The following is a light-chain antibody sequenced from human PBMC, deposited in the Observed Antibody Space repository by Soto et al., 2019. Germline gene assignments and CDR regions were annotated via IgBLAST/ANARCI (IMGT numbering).Light chain of an antibody. CDR1: QSVSSN. CDR3: HQYNNWPRT. J-gene: IGKJ1*01. Sequence: EIVMTQSPATLSVSPGERTTLSCRASQSVSSNLAWYQQKPGQAPRLLIYSASTRATGIPARFSGSGSGTEFTLTISSLQSEDFAFYYCHQYNNWPRTFGQGTKVEIK. V-gene: IGKV3-15*01. CDR2: SAS.